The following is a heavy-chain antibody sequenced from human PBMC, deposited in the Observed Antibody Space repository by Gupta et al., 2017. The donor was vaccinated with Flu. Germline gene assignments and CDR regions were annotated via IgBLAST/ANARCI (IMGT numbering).Heavy chain of an antibody. D-gene: IGHD2-2*01. Sequence: QTPGKGLEWVSASSGSGGSTYYSDSVKGRFTISRDNSKNTLYLQMNSLRAEDTAVYYCAKDPNDWGGVVPAASWGFALDIWGQGTRGTVSA. J-gene: IGHJ3*02. V-gene: IGHV3-23*01. CDR2: SSGSGGST. CDR3: AKDPNDWGGVVPAASWGFALDI.